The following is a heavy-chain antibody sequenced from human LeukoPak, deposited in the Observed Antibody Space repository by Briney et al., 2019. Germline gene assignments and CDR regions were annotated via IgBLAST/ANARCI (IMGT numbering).Heavy chain of an antibody. CDR2: INPNSGGT. Sequence: ASVKVSCKASGYTFTGYYMHWVRQAPGQGLEWMGWINPNSGGTNYAQKFQGRVTMTRDTSISTAYMELSRLRSDDTAVYYCARDQGIAARPRWFDPWGQGTLVTVSS. CDR1: GYTFTGYY. J-gene: IGHJ5*02. D-gene: IGHD6-6*01. V-gene: IGHV1-2*02. CDR3: ARDQGIAARPRWFDP.